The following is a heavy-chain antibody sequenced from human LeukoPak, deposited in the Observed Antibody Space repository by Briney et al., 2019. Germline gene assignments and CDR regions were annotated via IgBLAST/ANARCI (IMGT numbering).Heavy chain of an antibody. D-gene: IGHD3-22*01. Sequence: SETLSLTCVVYGGSFSGYYWSWIRQPPGKGLEWIGEINHSGSTNYIPSLKSRVTISVDTSKNQFSLRLRSVTAADTAVYYCVRGEVYYFDSSGFHQPPDWGQGTLVIVSS. CDR3: VRGEVYYFDSSGFHQPPD. CDR1: GGSFSGYY. V-gene: IGHV4-34*01. CDR2: INHSGST. J-gene: IGHJ4*02.